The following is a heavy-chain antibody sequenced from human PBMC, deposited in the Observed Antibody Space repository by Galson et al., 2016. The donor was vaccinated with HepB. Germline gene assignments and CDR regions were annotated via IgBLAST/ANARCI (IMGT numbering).Heavy chain of an antibody. CDR2: ISSSGGTI. Sequence: SLRLSCAASGFTFISYNMNWVRQAPGKGLEWISYISSSGGTIYYADSVKGRFTISRDNAKNSLYLQMNSLKIEDTAVYYCAREGSVSGPDFDNWGQGTLVTVSS. V-gene: IGHV3-48*01. CDR1: GFTFISYN. D-gene: IGHD6-19*01. J-gene: IGHJ4*02. CDR3: AREGSVSGPDFDN.